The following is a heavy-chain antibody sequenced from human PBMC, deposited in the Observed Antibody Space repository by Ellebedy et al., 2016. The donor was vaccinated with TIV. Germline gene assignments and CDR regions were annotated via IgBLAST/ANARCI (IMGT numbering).Heavy chain of an antibody. CDR2: LHGSGRGI. Sequence: PGGSLRLSCAASGFTFSSFAMGWVRRTPGKGLEGVSGLHGSGRGIWYSDSVKGRFTISRDNSKNTVYLQMNSLRDGDTAVYYCARDGLSNWDSLRLWNDYWGQGTLVTVSS. CDR3: ARDGLSNWDSLRLWNDY. J-gene: IGHJ4*02. CDR1: GFTFSSFA. D-gene: IGHD1-7*01. V-gene: IGHV3-23*01.